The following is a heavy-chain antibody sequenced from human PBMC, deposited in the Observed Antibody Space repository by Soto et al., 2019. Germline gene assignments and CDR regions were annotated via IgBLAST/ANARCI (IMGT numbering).Heavy chain of an antibody. CDR1: GGSISSGGYY. J-gene: IGHJ5*02. Sequence: QVQLQESGPGLVKPSQTLSLTCTVSGGSISSGGYYWSWIRQHPGKGLEWIGYIYYSGSAYYNPSLQSRITISSDTSKNQFSRRLSSVTAADTAVYYCARDAGGWYPLLSPWFDPWGQGTLVTVSS. V-gene: IGHV4-31*03. D-gene: IGHD2-2*01. CDR2: IYYSGSA. CDR3: ARDAGGWYPLLSPWFDP.